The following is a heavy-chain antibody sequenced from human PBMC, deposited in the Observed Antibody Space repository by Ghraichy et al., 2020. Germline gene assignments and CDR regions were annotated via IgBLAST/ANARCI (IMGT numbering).Heavy chain of an antibody. V-gene: IGHV2-5*02. Sequence: SGPTLVKPTQTLTLTCTFSGFSLHNDRVGVGWVRQPPGKALEWLALVFWDDDKRYSPSLKSRLTITKDSSKNQVVLVMTDMDVVDTGTYYCTHSKSYYHYVMDVWGRGTTVTVSS. CDR1: GFSLHNDRVG. J-gene: IGHJ6*02. CDR2: VFWDDDK. CDR3: THSKSYYHYVMDV.